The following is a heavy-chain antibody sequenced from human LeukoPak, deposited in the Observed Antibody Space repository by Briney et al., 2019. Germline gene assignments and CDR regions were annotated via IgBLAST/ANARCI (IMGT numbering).Heavy chain of an antibody. V-gene: IGHV3-23*01. CDR2: ISGSGGNT. J-gene: IGHJ4*02. D-gene: IGHD6-13*01. Sequence: GGTLRLSCAASGFTFSSYGMSWVRQAPGKGLEWVSFISGSGGNTYYTDSVKGRFTISRDNSKNTLYLQMNSLRAEDTAVYYCARDFSAYSSSWFDYWGQGTLVTVSS. CDR1: GFTFSSYG. CDR3: ARDFSAYSSSWFDY.